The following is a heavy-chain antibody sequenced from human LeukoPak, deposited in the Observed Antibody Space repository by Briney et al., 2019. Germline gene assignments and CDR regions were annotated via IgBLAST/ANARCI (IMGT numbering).Heavy chain of an antibody. V-gene: IGHV4-34*01. J-gene: IGHJ4*02. CDR1: GGSISNYY. CDR3: ARLPDYYSRHGAPG. D-gene: IGHD3-10*01. CDR2: INHYGST. Sequence: SETLSLTCTVSGGSISNYYWSWIRQPPGKGLEWIGEINHYGSTNYHPSLKSRITISVDTSKNQFSLKLSSVTAADTAVYYCARLPDYYSRHGAPGWGQGTLVTVSS.